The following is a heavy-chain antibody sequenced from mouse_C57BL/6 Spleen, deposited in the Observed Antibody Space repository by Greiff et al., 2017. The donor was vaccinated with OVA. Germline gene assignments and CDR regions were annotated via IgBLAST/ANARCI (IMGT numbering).Heavy chain of an antibody. J-gene: IGHJ2*01. D-gene: IGHD2-4*01. CDR3: TRSDYDGYFDY. V-gene: IGHV1-15*01. Sequence: VQLQQSGAELVRPGASVTLSCKASGYTFTDYEMHWVKQTPVHGLEWIGAIDPETGGTAYNQKFKGKAILTADKSSSTAYMELRSLTSEDSAVYYCTRSDYDGYFDYWGQGTTLTVSS. CDR1: GYTFTDYE. CDR2: IDPETGGT.